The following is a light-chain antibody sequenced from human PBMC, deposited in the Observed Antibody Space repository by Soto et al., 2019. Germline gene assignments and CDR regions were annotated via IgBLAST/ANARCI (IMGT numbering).Light chain of an antibody. CDR1: QSVSSSY. Sequence: ELVLTQSPGTLSLSPGERATLSCRASQSVSSSYLAWYQQKPGQAPRLLIYGASSKATGIPHRFSGSGSGTDFTRTISRLETEDFAVYYCQQYGSSPRAFGQGPKVEIK. J-gene: IGKJ1*01. CDR3: QQYGSSPRA. V-gene: IGKV3-20*01. CDR2: GAS.